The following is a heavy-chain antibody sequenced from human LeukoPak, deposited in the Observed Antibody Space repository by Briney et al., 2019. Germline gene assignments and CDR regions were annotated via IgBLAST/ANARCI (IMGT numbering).Heavy chain of an antibody. Sequence: GGSLRLSCAASGFTFSSYSMNWVRQAPGKGLEWVSSISSSSSYIYYADLVKGRFTISRDNAKNSLYLQMNSLRAEDTAVYYCARSKLRFLEWSTASLDYWGQGTLVTVSS. D-gene: IGHD3-3*01. V-gene: IGHV3-21*01. CDR1: GFTFSSYS. J-gene: IGHJ4*02. CDR2: ISSSSSYI. CDR3: ARSKLRFLEWSTASLDY.